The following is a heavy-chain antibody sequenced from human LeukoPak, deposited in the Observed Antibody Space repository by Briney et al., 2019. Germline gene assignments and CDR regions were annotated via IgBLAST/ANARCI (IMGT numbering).Heavy chain of an antibody. V-gene: IGHV4-31*03. D-gene: IGHD3-10*01. CDR2: IYYSGST. Sequence: MTSETLSLTCTVSGGSISCGGYYWSWIRQYPGKGLEWIGYIYYSGSTYYNPSLKSRVTISVDTSKNQFSLKLSSVTAADTAVYYCARGVGEWFVTIDYWGQGTLVTVSS. CDR3: ARGVGEWFVTIDY. CDR1: GGSISCGGYY. J-gene: IGHJ4*02.